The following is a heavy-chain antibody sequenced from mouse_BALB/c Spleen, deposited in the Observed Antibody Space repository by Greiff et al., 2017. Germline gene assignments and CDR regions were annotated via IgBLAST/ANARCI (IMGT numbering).Heavy chain of an antibody. CDR1: GFSLPSYG. D-gene: IGHD2-14*01. Sequence: QVQLKESGPGLVQPSQSLSITCTVSGFSLPSYGVHWVRQSPGKGLEWLGVIWSGGSTDYNAAFISRLSISKDNSKSQVFFKMNSLQANDTAIYYGARKEDDRYDAFAYWGQGTLVTVSA. V-gene: IGHV2-2*02. J-gene: IGHJ3*01. CDR2: IWSGGST. CDR3: ARKEDDRYDAFAY.